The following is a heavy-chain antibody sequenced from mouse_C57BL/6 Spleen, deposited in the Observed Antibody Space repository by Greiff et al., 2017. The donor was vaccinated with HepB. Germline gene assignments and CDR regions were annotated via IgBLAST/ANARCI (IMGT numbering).Heavy chain of an antibody. J-gene: IGHJ2*01. CDR2: IYPGSGNT. CDR3: ARDLGPFDY. D-gene: IGHD4-1*01. Sequence: QVQLQQSGAELVRPGASVKLSCKASGYTFTDYYINWVKQRPGQGLEWIARIYPGSGNTYYNEKFKGKATLTAEKSSSTAYMQLSSLTSEDSAVYFCARDLGPFDYWGQGTTLTVSS. CDR1: GYTFTDYY. V-gene: IGHV1-76*01.